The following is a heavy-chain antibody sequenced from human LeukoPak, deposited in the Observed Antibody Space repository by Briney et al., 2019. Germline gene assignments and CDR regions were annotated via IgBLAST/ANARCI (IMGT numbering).Heavy chain of an antibody. CDR2: IYYSGTA. CDR1: GGPISNYQ. Sequence: PSETLSLTCTLSGGPISNYQWSWIRQPPGKGLEWIGNIYYSGTANYNPSLKRRVIISVDTSKNQFSLKLSPLTAADTAVYYCARVGVDDSGNIIKYFFDYWGQGTLVTVSS. CDR3: ARVGVDDSGNIIKYFFDY. D-gene: IGHD4-23*01. J-gene: IGHJ4*02. V-gene: IGHV4-59*01.